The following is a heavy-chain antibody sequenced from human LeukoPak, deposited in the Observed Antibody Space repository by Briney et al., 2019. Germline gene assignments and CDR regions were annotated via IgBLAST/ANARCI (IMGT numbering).Heavy chain of an antibody. J-gene: IGHJ3*02. Sequence: ASVKVSCKASGYTFTGYYMHWVRQAPGQGLEWMGWINPNSGGTNYAQKFQGRVTMTRDTSISTAYMELSRLRSDDTAVYYCARVSAAGRTMDAFDIWGQGTMVTVSP. CDR3: ARVSAAGRTMDAFDI. CDR2: INPNSGGT. V-gene: IGHV1-2*02. CDR1: GYTFTGYY. D-gene: IGHD6-13*01.